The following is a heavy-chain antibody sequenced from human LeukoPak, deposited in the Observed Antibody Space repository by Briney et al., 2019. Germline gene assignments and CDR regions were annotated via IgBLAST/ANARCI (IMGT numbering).Heavy chain of an antibody. Sequence: SETLSLTCAVSGGSCSGYYWSWIRQPPGKGLEWIGEINHSGSTNYNPSLTSRVTISVDTSKNQFSLKLSSVTAADTAVYYCARARGYSYGYYYYYMDVWGKGTTVTVSS. CDR1: GGSCSGYY. CDR2: INHSGST. D-gene: IGHD5-18*01. CDR3: ARARGYSYGYYYYYMDV. V-gene: IGHV4-34*01. J-gene: IGHJ6*03.